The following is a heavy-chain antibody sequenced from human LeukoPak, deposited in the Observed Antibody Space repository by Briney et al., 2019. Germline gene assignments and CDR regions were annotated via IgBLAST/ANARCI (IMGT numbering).Heavy chain of an antibody. V-gene: IGHV1-8*01. CDR3: ARTLRRGRYCTNGVCYSFDY. CDR1: GYTFTRYD. CDR2: MNPNGGNT. Sequence: ASVKVSCKASGYTFTRYDINWVRQATGQGLEWMGWMNPNGGNTGYAQKFQGRVTMTRNTSISTAYMELSSLRSEDTAVYYCARTLRRGRYCTNGVCYSFDYWGQGTLVTVSS. D-gene: IGHD2-8*01. J-gene: IGHJ4*02.